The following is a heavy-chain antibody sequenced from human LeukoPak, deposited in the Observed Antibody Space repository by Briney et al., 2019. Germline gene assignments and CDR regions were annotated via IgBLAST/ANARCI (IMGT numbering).Heavy chain of an antibody. J-gene: IGHJ5*02. V-gene: IGHV4-59*01. D-gene: IGHD3-10*01. CDR2: IYYSGST. CDR1: GGSISSYY. CDR3: ARSPFSGWFDP. Sequence: SETLSLTCTVSGGSISSYYWSWIRQPPGKGLEWIGYIYYSGSTNYNPSLKSRVTISVDTSKNQFSLKLSSVTAADTAVYYCARSPFSGWFDPWGQGTLVTVPS.